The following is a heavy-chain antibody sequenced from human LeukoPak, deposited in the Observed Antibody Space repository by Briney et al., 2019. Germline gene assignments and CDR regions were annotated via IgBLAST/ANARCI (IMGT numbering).Heavy chain of an antibody. D-gene: IGHD5-18*01. Sequence: GGSLRLSCAASGFTFSSYSMNWVRQAPGKGLEWVSSISSSSSYIYHADSVKGRFTISRDNAKKSLYLQMNSLRAEDTAVYYCARDRGYSYGNQYGMDVWGQGTTVTVSS. CDR2: ISSSSSYI. CDR1: GFTFSSYS. V-gene: IGHV3-21*01. J-gene: IGHJ6*02. CDR3: ARDRGYSYGNQYGMDV.